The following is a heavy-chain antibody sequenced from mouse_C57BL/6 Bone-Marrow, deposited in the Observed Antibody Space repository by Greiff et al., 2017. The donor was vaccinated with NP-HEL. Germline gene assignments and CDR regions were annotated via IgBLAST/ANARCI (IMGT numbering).Heavy chain of an antibody. J-gene: IGHJ2*01. Sequence: EVQVVESGGDLVKPGGSLKLSCAASGFTFSSYGMSWVRQTPDKRLEWVATISSGGSYTYYPDSVKGRFTISRDNAKNTLYLQMSSLKSEDTAMYYCARQLGRDDFDYWGQGTTLTVSS. V-gene: IGHV5-6*01. CDR1: GFTFSSYG. CDR3: ARQLGRDDFDY. CDR2: ISSGGSYT. D-gene: IGHD4-1*01.